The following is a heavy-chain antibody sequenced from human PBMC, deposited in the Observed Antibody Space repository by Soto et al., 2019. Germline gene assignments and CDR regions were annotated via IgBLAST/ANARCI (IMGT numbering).Heavy chain of an antibody. Sequence: GGSLRLSCAASGFTFSSYAMSWVRQAPGKGLEWVSAISGSGGSTYYADSVKGRFTISRDNSKNTLYLQMNSLRAEDTAVYYCAKVGRGPNIVVVSTWTLPVFDYWGQGTLVTVSS. CDR1: GFTFSSYA. J-gene: IGHJ4*02. D-gene: IGHD2-21*01. CDR3: AKVGRGPNIVVVSTWTLPVFDY. CDR2: ISGSGGST. V-gene: IGHV3-23*01.